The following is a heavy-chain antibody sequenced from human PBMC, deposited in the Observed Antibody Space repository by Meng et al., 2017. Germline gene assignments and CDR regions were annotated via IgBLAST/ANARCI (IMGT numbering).Heavy chain of an antibody. Sequence: EVELVGSGGGLVQPGGSLRLSCAASGFTFNNYWMHWVRQVPGKGLVWVSRISGDGSITNYADSVKGRFTISRDNAKNTLYLQMNSLRPEDTAVYYCLDEAPRSDYWGQGSLVTASS. CDR2: ISGDGSIT. D-gene: IGHD1-1*01. J-gene: IGHJ4*02. CDR1: GFTFNNYW. V-gene: IGHV3-74*01. CDR3: LDEAPRSDY.